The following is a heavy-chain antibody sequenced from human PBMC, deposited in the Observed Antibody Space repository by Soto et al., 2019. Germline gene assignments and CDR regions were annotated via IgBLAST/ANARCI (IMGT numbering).Heavy chain of an antibody. CDR2: IIPIFGTA. D-gene: IGHD6-19*01. V-gene: IGHV1-69*13. CDR1: GGTFSSYA. Sequence: GASVKVSCKASGGTFSSYAISWVRQAPGQGLEWMGGIIPIFGTANYAQKFQGRVTITADESTSTAYVELSSLRSEDTAVYYCARQAGYSSGWYFWVYWGQGTLVTSPQ. J-gene: IGHJ4*02. CDR3: ARQAGYSSGWYFWVY.